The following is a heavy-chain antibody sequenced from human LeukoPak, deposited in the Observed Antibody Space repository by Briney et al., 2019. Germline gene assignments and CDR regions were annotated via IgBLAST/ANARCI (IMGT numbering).Heavy chain of an antibody. V-gene: IGHV3-7*01. CDR1: GFSFSSYW. J-gene: IGHJ4*02. Sequence: GGSLRLSCVASGFSFSSYWMAWVRQAPGKGLEWVANIKYDGSLKFYVDSVKGRFTISGDNAKNSLYLEMNSLRADDTAVYFCASSHDSSGNDWGQGTMVTVSS. CDR3: ASSHDSSGND. CDR2: IKYDGSLK. D-gene: IGHD3-22*01.